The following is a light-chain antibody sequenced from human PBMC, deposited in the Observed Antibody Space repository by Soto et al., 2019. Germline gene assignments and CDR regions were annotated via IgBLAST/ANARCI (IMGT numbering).Light chain of an antibody. Sequence: QSVLTQPPSVSAATGQNVTLSCSGSSSNIGSNYVSWYQQLPGTAPRLLIFDNNKRLSVIPDRFSGSKSGTSATLGITGLQTGDESLYSCATWDTSLRSVVFGGGTQLTVL. CDR3: ATWDTSLRSVV. CDR1: SSNIGSNY. J-gene: IGLJ2*01. V-gene: IGLV1-51*01. CDR2: DNN.